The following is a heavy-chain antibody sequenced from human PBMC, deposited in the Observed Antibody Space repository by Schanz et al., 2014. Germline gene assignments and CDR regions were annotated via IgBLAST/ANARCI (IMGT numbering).Heavy chain of an antibody. D-gene: IGHD5-12*01. CDR2: IIPILGIA. V-gene: IGHV1-69*02. J-gene: IGHJ5*02. Sequence: QVQLVQSGAEVRKPGASVKVSCKASGYTFTSDSMHWVRQAPGQGLEWMGRIIPILGIANYAQKFQGRVTMTTDTSTSTAYMELRSLRSDDTAVYYCARGPLGTSPWGQGTLVTVSS. CDR3: ARGPLGTSP. CDR1: GYTFTSDS.